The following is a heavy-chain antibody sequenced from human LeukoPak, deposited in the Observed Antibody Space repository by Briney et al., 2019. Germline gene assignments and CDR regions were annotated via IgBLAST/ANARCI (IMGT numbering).Heavy chain of an antibody. CDR3: AREGTIFGVVKSFDY. Sequence: SVKVSCKASGGTFSSYAISWVRQAPGQGLEWMGGIIPIFGTANYAQKFQGRVSITADESTSTAYMELSSLRSEDTAVYYCAREGTIFGVVKSFDYWGQGTLVTVSS. D-gene: IGHD3-3*01. V-gene: IGHV1-69*01. J-gene: IGHJ4*02. CDR1: GGTFSSYA. CDR2: IIPIFGTA.